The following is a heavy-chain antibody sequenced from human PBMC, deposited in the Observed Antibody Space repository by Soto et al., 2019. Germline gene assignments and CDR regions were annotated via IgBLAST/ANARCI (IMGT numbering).Heavy chain of an antibody. Sequence: QVQLVQSGAEVKEPGASVKVSCKASGYSFTIHVMHWVRQAPGQRLEWMGWVNGGNGNTKYSQKFQDRVTITRDTSATTAYMELSRLRPEDKAVYYCARASGVAGPSGDLDYRRQGTLVTVSS. CDR3: ARASGVAGPSGDLDY. J-gene: IGHJ4*01. CDR1: GYSFTIHV. D-gene: IGHD2-21*02. V-gene: IGHV1-3*01. CDR2: VNGGNGNT.